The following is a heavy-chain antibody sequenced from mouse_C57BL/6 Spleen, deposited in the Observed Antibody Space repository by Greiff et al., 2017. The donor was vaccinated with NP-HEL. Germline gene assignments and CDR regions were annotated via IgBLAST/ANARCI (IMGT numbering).Heavy chain of an antibody. CDR3: AVDYYGSRPFAY. CDR1: GFTFSSYA. D-gene: IGHD1-1*01. Sequence: EVKLMESGGGLVKPGGSLKLSCAASGFTFSSYAMSWVRQTPEKRLEWVATISDGGSYTYYPDNVKGRFTISRDNAKNNLYLQMSHLKSEDTAMYYCAVDYYGSRPFAYWGQGTLVTVSA. CDR2: ISDGGSYT. V-gene: IGHV5-4*03. J-gene: IGHJ3*01.